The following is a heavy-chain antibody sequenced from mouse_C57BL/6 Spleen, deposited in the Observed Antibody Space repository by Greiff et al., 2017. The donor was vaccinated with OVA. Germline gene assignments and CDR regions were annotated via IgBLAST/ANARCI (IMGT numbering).Heavy chain of an antibody. CDR1: GYTFTSYW. CDR2: IYPGSGST. Sequence: VQLQQSGAELVKPGASVKMSCKASGYTFTSYWITWVKQRPGQGLEWIGDIYPGSGSTNYNEKFKSKATLTVDTSSSTAYMQLSSLTSEDSAVYYCARYYGSSWKGFAYWGQGTLVTVSA. CDR3: ARYYGSSWKGFAY. J-gene: IGHJ3*01. D-gene: IGHD1-1*01. V-gene: IGHV1-55*01.